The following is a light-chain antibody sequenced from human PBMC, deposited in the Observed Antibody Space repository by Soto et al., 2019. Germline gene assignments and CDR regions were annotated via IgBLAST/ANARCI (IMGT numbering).Light chain of an antibody. CDR2: DVS. V-gene: IGKV1-5*01. CDR3: QQYSVYWT. CDR1: QSICSW. Sequence: DIHLTQSHSTLSASVSDLVTITCRASQSICSWLAWYQQRPVKAPKLLIYDVSNLQSGVPSRFSGSGSGTEFTLTISSLQPDDFATYYCQQYSVYWTFGQGTKVDIK. J-gene: IGKJ1*01.